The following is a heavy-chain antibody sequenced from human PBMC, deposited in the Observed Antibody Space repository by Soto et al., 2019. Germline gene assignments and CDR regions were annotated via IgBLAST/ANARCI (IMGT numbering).Heavy chain of an antibody. V-gene: IGHV1-69*01. Sequence: QVQLVQAGSEVKKPGSSVKVSCKASGGTFSSYAISWVRQAPGQGLEWMGGIIPIFGTANYAQQFQGRVTITADAATSTAYMELRSLRSEETDVYYCSRDRGYCSSTSCYSDYWGQGTLVTVSS. CDR3: SRDRGYCSSTSCYSDY. CDR2: IIPIFGTA. D-gene: IGHD2-2*01. CDR1: GGTFSSYA. J-gene: IGHJ4*02.